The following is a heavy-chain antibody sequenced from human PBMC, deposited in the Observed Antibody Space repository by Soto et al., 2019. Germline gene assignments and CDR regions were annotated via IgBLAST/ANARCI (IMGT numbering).Heavy chain of an antibody. V-gene: IGHV3-53*01. D-gene: IGHD3-22*01. CDR3: AREIADYYDSSGYYYGSHAFDI. Sequence: EVQLVESGGGLIQPGGSLRLSCAASGFTVSSNYMSWVRQAPGKGLEWVSVIYSGGSTYYADSVKGRFTISRDNSKNTLYLQMNSLRAEDTAVYYCAREIADYYDSSGYYYGSHAFDIWGQGTMVTVSS. CDR1: GFTVSSNY. CDR2: IYSGGST. J-gene: IGHJ3*02.